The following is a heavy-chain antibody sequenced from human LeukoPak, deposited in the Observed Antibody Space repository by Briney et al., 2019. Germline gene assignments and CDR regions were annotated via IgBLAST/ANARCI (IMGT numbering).Heavy chain of an antibody. CDR2: ISGSGGST. D-gene: IGHD5-12*01. J-gene: IGHJ4*02. Sequence: GGSLRLSCAASGFTLSNYAMNWVRQAPGKGLEWVSGISGSGGSTFYADSVKGRFTISRDNSKNTLYLQMNSLRAEDTAVYYCAREEGLDYWGQGTLVTVSS. CDR3: AREEGLDY. V-gene: IGHV3-23*01. CDR1: GFTLSNYA.